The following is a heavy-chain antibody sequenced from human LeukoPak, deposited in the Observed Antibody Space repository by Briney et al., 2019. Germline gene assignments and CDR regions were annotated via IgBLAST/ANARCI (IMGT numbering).Heavy chain of an antibody. CDR3: ARDTHYYGNALDV. Sequence: GGSLRLSCAASGFTFSSRVMTWVRQAPGKGLEWVSTINGDGGNTYYPDSVKGRFTISRDNSKNTLYLQMNSLRAEDTAVYYCARDTHYYGNALDVWGQGTTVTVSS. J-gene: IGHJ6*02. CDR1: GFTFSSRV. V-gene: IGHV3-23*01. D-gene: IGHD3-10*01. CDR2: INGDGGNT.